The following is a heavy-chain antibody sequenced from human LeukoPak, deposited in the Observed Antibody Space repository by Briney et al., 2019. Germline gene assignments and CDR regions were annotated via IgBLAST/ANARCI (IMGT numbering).Heavy chain of an antibody. J-gene: IGHJ5*02. CDR2: FSGSGGST. V-gene: IGHV3-21*01. CDR1: GFTFSSYS. Sequence: PGGSLRLSCVASGFTFSSYSMSWVRQAPGKGLEWVSTFSGSGGSTNYADSAKGRFTISRDNAKNSLYLQMNSLRAEDTAVYYCARDSLHTWGQGTLVTVSS. D-gene: IGHD3-16*02. CDR3: ARDSLHT.